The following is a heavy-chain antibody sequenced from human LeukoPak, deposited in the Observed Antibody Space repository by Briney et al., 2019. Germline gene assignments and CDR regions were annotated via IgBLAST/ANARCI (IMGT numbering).Heavy chain of an antibody. V-gene: IGHV1-2*02. Sequence: GASVKVSCKASGYTFTGYYMHWVRQAPGQGLEWMGWINPNSGGTNYAQKFQGRVTMTRDTSISTAYMELSRLRSDDTAVYYCAREYSSGWYSHPEVTDAADYWGQGTLVTVSS. D-gene: IGHD6-19*01. CDR1: GYTFTGYY. CDR2: INPNSGGT. J-gene: IGHJ4*02. CDR3: AREYSSGWYSHPEVTDAADY.